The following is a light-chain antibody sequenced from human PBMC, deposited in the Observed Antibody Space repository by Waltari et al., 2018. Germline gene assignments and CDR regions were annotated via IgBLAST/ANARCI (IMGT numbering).Light chain of an antibody. CDR2: EFS. CDR1: SSDVGYYNY. J-gene: IGLJ1*01. CDR3: SSFTRSNSYV. Sequence: QSALTQPASVSGSPGQSITISCTGTSSDVGYYNYVAWYQQHPGKAPKLMIFEFSNRPSGVSTRFSGSKSGSTASLTISGLQSDDEAEYYCSSFTRSNSYVFGTGTEVIVL. V-gene: IGLV2-14*01.